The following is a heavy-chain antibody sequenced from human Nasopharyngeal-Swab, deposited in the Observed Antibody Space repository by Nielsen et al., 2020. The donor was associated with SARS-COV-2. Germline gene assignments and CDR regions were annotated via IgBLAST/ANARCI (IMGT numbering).Heavy chain of an antibody. Sequence: ESLKISYAASGFTFSSYSMNWVRQAPGKGLEWVSYISSSSSTIYYADSVKGRFTISRDNAKNSLYLQMNSLRAEDTAVYYCARAGTDYWGQGTLVTVSS. J-gene: IGHJ4*02. CDR1: GFTFSSYS. V-gene: IGHV3-48*04. CDR2: ISSSSSTI. D-gene: IGHD1-1*01. CDR3: ARAGTDY.